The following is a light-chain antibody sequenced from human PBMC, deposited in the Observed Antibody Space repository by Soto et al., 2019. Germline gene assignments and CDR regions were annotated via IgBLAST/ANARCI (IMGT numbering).Light chain of an antibody. Sequence: QSVLTQSPSVSAAPGQKVTISCSGSSSNIGKNSVSWYQHFPGTAPKLLIYENNKRASGVPDRFSGSKSGTSATLGITGLQTGDEADYYCGTWDSGLNIEVFGTGTKVTVL. CDR3: GTWDSGLNIEV. CDR2: ENN. CDR1: SSNIGKNS. V-gene: IGLV1-51*02. J-gene: IGLJ1*01.